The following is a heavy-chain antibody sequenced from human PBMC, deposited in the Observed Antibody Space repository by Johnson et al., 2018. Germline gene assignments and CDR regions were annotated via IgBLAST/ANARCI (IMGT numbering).Heavy chain of an antibody. J-gene: IGHJ3*02. CDR2: ISSRSSYI. CDR3: APRIAAAEHAFDI. V-gene: IGHV3-21*01. CDR1: GFTFSSYS. D-gene: IGHD6-13*01. Sequence: VQLVESGGGMVKPGGSLRLSCAASGFTFSSYSMNWVCQAPGKGLEWVSSISSRSSYIYYADSVKGRFTLSRDNAKNSRSLQMNSLRAEDTAVDYCAPRIAAAEHAFDIWGQGTMVTVSS.